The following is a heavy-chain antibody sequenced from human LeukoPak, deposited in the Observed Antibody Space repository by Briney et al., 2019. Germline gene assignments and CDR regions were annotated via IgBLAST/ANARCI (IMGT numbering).Heavy chain of an antibody. Sequence: PGRSLRLSCTASGFTFGDYAMSWVRQAPGKGLEWVGFIRSKAYGGTTEYAASVKGRFTISRDDSKSIAYLQMNSLKTEDTAVYYCTRSGSYSGPDYWGQGTLVTVSS. CDR2: IRSKAYGGTT. V-gene: IGHV3-49*04. CDR3: TRSGSYSGPDY. CDR1: GFTFGDYA. D-gene: IGHD1-26*01. J-gene: IGHJ4*02.